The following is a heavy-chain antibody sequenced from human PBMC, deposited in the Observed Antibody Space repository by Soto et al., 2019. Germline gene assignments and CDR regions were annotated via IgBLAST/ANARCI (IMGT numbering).Heavy chain of an antibody. V-gene: IGHV3-23*01. J-gene: IGHJ4*02. Sequence: EVQLLESGGGLVQPGGSLRLSCAASGFMFKKYAMSWVRQAPGKGLEWVSGISGSDGRTSYAESVKGRFTISRDNSKSTLHLQMNSLRPEDTAMYYCAKHPLSPLAARLYYFDYWGQGNLVTVSS. CDR1: GFMFKKYA. D-gene: IGHD6-25*01. CDR3: AKHPLSPLAARLYYFDY. CDR2: ISGSDGRT.